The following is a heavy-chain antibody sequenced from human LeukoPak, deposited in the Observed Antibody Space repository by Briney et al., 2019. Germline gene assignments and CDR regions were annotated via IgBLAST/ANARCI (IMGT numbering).Heavy chain of an antibody. J-gene: IGHJ4*02. CDR3: ARQGTYYYDSTKFTFDS. Sequence: SETLSLPCTVSCDSISSGIHYWRWIRPPPGETLEWLGCVFYTGNTYYNPSLQMRITISVDTSKNQVSHKVTSVTATDTALYYCARQGTYYYDSTKFTFDSWGQGTLVTVSS. D-gene: IGHD3-22*01. CDR1: CDSISSGIHY. CDR2: VFYTGNT. V-gene: IGHV4-39*01.